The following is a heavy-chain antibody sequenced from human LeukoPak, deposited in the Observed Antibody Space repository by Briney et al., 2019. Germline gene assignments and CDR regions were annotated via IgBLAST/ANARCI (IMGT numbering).Heavy chain of an antibody. D-gene: IGHD3-10*01. CDR3: ARDFSMGLDY. CDR2: ISSSSSYI. Sequence: GGSLRLSCAASGFTFSSYSMNWVRRAPGKGLEWVSSISSSSSYIYYADSVKGRFTISRDNAKNSLYLQMNSLRAEDTAVYYCARDFSMGLDYWGQGTLVTVSS. J-gene: IGHJ4*02. CDR1: GFTFSSYS. V-gene: IGHV3-21*01.